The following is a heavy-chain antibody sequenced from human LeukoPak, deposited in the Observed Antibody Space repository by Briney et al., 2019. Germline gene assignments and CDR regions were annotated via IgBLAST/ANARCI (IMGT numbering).Heavy chain of an antibody. D-gene: IGHD3-10*01. V-gene: IGHV3-7*03. CDR3: AREEVLLWFGEFGPMGFDA. Sequence: GSLRLSCAASGFTFSSYWMSWVRQAPGKGLEWVANIKQDGSEKYYVASVKGRFTISRANAKNSLYLQMNSLRAEDTAVYYCAREEVLLWFGEFGPMGFDAWGQGTLVTVSS. CDR2: IKQDGSEK. J-gene: IGHJ5*02. CDR1: GFTFSSYW.